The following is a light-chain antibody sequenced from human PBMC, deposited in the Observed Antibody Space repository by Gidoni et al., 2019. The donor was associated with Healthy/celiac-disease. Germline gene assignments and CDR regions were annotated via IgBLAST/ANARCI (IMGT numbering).Light chain of an antibody. V-gene: IGKV1-16*02. CDR2: AAS. CDR1: QGIRKY. Sequence: DIQMTQSPSSLSASVGDRVTITCRSSQGIRKYLAWFQQKPGKAPKSLLYAASSLQSVVPSNFSCTGSGTDFTLSFSSLQPEDFAAYYCQQYNSYPLTFGGGTKVEIK. CDR3: QQYNSYPLT. J-gene: IGKJ4*01.